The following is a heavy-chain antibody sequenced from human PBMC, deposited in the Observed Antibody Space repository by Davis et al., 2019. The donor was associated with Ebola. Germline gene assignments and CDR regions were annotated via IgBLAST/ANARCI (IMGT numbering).Heavy chain of an antibody. Sequence: GESLKISCAASGFTFSSYGMHWVRQAPGKGLEWVAVISYDGSNKYYADSVKGRFTISRDNSKNTLYLQMNSLRAEDTAVYYCAKDFLGAGAFDIWGQGTMVTVSS. CDR1: GFTFSSYG. J-gene: IGHJ3*02. CDR3: AKDFLGAGAFDI. CDR2: ISYDGSNK. D-gene: IGHD2/OR15-2a*01. V-gene: IGHV3-30*18.